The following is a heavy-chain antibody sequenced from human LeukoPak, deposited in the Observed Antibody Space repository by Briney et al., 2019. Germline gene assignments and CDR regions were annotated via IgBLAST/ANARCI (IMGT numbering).Heavy chain of an antibody. V-gene: IGHV4-39*07. CDR1: GGSISSSSYY. CDR3: ARGGDIEYYYGSGNSYFDY. CDR2: IYYSGST. D-gene: IGHD3-10*01. Sequence: PSETLSLTCTVSGGSISSSSYYWGWVRQPPGKGLEWIGSIYYSGSTYYNPSLKSRVTISVDTSKNQFSLKLSSVTAADTAVYYCARGGDIEYYYGSGNSYFDYWGQGTLVTVSS. J-gene: IGHJ4*02.